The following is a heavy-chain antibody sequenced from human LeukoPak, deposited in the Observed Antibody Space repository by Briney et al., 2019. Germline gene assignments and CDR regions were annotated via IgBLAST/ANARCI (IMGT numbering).Heavy chain of an antibody. Sequence: PSETLSLTCSVSGGSISSDTYYWGWIRQPPGKGLEWIGTMYYSGNTDYNPSLKSRITISVDTSKSQFYLKLTSVTAADTALYYCALPYFGAGVDAFDIWGQGTRVAVSS. D-gene: IGHD3-10*01. J-gene: IGHJ3*02. CDR3: ALPYFGAGVDAFDI. V-gene: IGHV4-39*07. CDR2: MYYSGNT. CDR1: GGSISSDTYY.